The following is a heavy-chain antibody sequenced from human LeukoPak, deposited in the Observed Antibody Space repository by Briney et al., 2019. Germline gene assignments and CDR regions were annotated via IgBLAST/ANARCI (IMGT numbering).Heavy chain of an antibody. V-gene: IGHV3-30-3*01. CDR2: ISYDGSNK. CDR1: GFTFSSYA. J-gene: IGHJ6*02. Sequence: PGGSLRLSCAASGFTFSSYAMHWVRQAPGKGLEWVAVISYDGSNKYYADSVKGRFTISRDNSKNTLYLQMNSLRAEDTAVYYCARASSLVATIYGYYYYGMDVWGQGTTVTVSS. CDR3: ARASSLVATIYGYYYYGMDV. D-gene: IGHD5-12*01.